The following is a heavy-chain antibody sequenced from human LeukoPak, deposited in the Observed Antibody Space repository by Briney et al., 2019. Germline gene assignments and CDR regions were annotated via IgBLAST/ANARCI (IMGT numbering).Heavy chain of an antibody. Sequence: ASVKVSCKASGYSFTDYHMHWVRQAPGQGLEWLGRINPNSGDTHYAQNLQGRVTMTRDTSISTVYMELSRLRSDDTAVYFCARDRFLGISYWGDYWGQGSLVIVSS. D-gene: IGHD2-8*02. J-gene: IGHJ4*02. V-gene: IGHV1-2*02. CDR2: INPNSGDT. CDR1: GYSFTDYH. CDR3: ARDRFLGISYWGDY.